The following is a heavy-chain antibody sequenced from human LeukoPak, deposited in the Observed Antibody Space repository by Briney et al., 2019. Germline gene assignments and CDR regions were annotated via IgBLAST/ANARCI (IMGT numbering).Heavy chain of an antibody. CDR3: ARAPTGYSGYDYYYYGMDV. J-gene: IGHJ6*04. V-gene: IGHV1-69*06. CDR2: IIPIFGTA. CDR1: GGTFSSYA. Sequence: SVEVSCKASGGTFSSYAISWVRQAPGQGLEWMGGIIPIFGTANYAQKFQGRVTITADKSTSTAYMELSSLRSEDTAVYYCARAPTGYSGYDYYYYGMDVWGKGTTVTVSS. D-gene: IGHD5-12*01.